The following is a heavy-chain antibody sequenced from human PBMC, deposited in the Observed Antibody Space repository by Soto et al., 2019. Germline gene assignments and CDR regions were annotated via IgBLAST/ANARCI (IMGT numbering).Heavy chain of an antibody. Sequence: EVQLLESGGGLIQPGGSLRLSCAASGFTFSNFAMNWVRQAPGKGLEWLSAISSSGDNTYYADSVKGRFTISRDNSKNTLYLQMNSLRAEDTAVFYCAKDLVRGSGYSYFDYWGQGTLVTVSS. D-gene: IGHD3-22*01. CDR2: ISSSGDNT. CDR1: GFTFSNFA. J-gene: IGHJ4*02. V-gene: IGHV3-23*01. CDR3: AKDLVRGSGYSYFDY.